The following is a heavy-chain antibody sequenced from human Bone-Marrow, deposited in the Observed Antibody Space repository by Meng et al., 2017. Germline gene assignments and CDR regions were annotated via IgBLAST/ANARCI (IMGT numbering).Heavy chain of an antibody. CDR2: INHSGST. CDR1: GGSFSADD. CDR3: RLAYCMGDCVDY. D-gene: IGHD2-21*01. J-gene: IGHJ4*02. Sequence: QVQVQQWGAGRLKPSESRSLNGAVYGGSFSADDWSWNRQPPGKGLEWLGQINHSGSTNDNPSLKSRVTISIDTSRNQLSLKLSSVTAADTAVYYCRLAYCMGDCVDYWGQGTLVTVSS. V-gene: IGHV4-34*01.